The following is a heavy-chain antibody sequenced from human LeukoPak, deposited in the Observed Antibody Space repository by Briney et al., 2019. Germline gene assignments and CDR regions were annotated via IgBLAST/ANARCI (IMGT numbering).Heavy chain of an antibody. D-gene: IGHD3-22*01. J-gene: IGHJ3*02. CDR2: ISGTGGNT. CDR1: GFTFSSYA. V-gene: IGHV3-23*01. Sequence: GGSLRLSCAASGFTFSSYAMSWVRQAPGKGLEWVSAISGTGGNTFYTDSVTGRFTISRDNSKNTLYVQMNSLRAEDTAVYYCAKTGGYYDTSDLYRPDVFDIWGQGTVVTVSS. CDR3: AKTGGYYDTSDLYRPDVFDI.